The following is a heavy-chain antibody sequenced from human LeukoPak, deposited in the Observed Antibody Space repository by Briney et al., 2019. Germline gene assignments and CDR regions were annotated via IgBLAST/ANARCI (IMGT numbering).Heavy chain of an antibody. V-gene: IGHV4-34*01. CDR2: INHSGST. CDR1: GGSFSGYY. Sequence: SETLSLTSAVYGGSFSGYYWSWIRQPPGKGLEWIGEINHSGSTNYNPSLKSRVTISVDTSKNQFSLKLSSVTAADTAVYYCARGGITMVRGVMRYMDVWGKGTTVTVSS. CDR3: ARGGITMVRGVMRYMDV. J-gene: IGHJ6*03. D-gene: IGHD3-10*01.